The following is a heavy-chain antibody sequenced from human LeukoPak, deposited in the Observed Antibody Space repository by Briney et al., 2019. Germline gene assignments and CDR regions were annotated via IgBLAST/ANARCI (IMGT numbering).Heavy chain of an antibody. CDR1: GFTFSDYW. CDR2: VNLDGSHT. Sequence: GDSLRLSCAASGFTFSDYWMHWVRQAPGKGLVWVARVNLDGSHTSYADSVKCRFTISRDNAKNTLSLQMNSLRAEDTAVYYCARDRSISAAGDTYWGQGTLVTVS. J-gene: IGHJ4*02. CDR3: ARDRSISAAGDTY. D-gene: IGHD6-13*01. V-gene: IGHV3-74*01.